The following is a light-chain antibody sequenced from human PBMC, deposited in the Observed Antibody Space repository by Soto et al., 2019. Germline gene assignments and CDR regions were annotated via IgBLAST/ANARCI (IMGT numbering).Light chain of an antibody. J-gene: IGLJ1*01. Sequence: QSVRSQPGAVCGSTVESVGIFCRGTSSDGGGYNYVSWYQQHPGKAPKLMIYDVSNRPSGVSNRFSGSKSGNTASLTISGLQAEDEADSYCSSYTRSIPPSYVFRTGTTVPVL. CDR3: SSYTRSIPPSYV. CDR1: SSDGGGYNY. CDR2: DVS. V-gene: IGLV2-14*01.